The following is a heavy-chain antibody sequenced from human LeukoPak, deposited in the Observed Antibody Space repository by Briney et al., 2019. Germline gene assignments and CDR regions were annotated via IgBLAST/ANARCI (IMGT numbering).Heavy chain of an antibody. J-gene: IGHJ4*02. V-gene: IGHV4-59*01. D-gene: IGHD3-10*01. CDR2: IYYSGST. Sequence: PSETLSLTCTVSGGSISSYYWSWIRQPPGKGLEWIGYIYYSGSTNYNPSLKSRVTISVDTSKNQFSLKLSSVTAADTAVYYCARHYYGSGSYYNHFDYWGQGTLVTVSS. CDR1: GGSISSYY. CDR3: ARHYYGSGSYYNHFDY.